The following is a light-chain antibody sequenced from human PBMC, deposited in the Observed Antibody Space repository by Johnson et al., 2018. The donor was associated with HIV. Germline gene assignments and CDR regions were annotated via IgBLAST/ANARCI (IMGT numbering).Light chain of an antibody. CDR3: GTWDSSLSAGPLYV. Sequence: QSVLTQSPSVSAAPGQKVTISCSGSSSNIGNNYVSWYQQVPGTAPKLLIYENNKRPSGIPDRFSGSKSGTSATLGITGLPTGDEADYYCGTWDSSLSAGPLYVFGTGTKVTVL. J-gene: IGLJ1*01. CDR1: SSNIGNNY. V-gene: IGLV1-51*02. CDR2: ENN.